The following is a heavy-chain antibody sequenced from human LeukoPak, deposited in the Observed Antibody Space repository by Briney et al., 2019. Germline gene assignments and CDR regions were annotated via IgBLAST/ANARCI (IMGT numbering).Heavy chain of an antibody. CDR3: GRLDDYDYSAW. J-gene: IGHJ4*02. Sequence: SETLSLTCAVYGGSFSGYYWSWIRQPPGKGLEWIGEINHSGSTNYNPSLKSRVTISVDTSKNQFSLKLSSVTAADTAVYFGGRLDDYDYSAWWGQGILVTVSS. CDR2: INHSGST. D-gene: IGHD3-22*01. V-gene: IGHV4-34*01. CDR1: GGSFSGYY.